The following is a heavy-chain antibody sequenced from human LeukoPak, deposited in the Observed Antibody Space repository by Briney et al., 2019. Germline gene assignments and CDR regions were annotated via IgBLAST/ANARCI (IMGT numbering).Heavy chain of an antibody. CDR3: ARSGVSSSLDY. CDR1: GFTFSSYW. D-gene: IGHD6-13*01. V-gene: IGHV3-21*01. Sequence: AGGSLRLSCAASGFTFSSYWMSWVRQAPGKGLEWVSSISSSSSYIYYADSVKGRFTISRDNAKNSLYLQMNSLRAEDTAVYYCARSGVSSSLDYWGQGTLVTVSS. CDR2: ISSSSSYI. J-gene: IGHJ4*02.